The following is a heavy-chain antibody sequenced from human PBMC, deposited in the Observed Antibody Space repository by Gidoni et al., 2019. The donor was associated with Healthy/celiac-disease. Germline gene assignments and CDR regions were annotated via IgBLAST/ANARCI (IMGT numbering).Heavy chain of an antibody. D-gene: IGHD6-13*01. Sequence: QVQLVESGGGLVTPGGSLTLSCADSGLHFSDYYMSWIIQAPGKGRGCVSYSSSSVSSIYYADPVKGRFTISRDNAKNSPYLQMNSLGAEDTAVYYCARDGYSSSWYSLHDYWGQGTLVTSPQ. J-gene: IGHJ4*02. CDR2: SSSSVSSI. CDR3: ARDGYSSSWYSLHDY. V-gene: IGHV3-11*01. CDR1: GLHFSDYY.